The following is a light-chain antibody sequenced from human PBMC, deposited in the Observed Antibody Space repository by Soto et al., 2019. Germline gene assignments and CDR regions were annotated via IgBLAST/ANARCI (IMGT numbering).Light chain of an antibody. CDR3: SSYTSSSTLLYV. CDR1: SSDVGGYNY. CDR2: DVS. Sequence: QSALTQPASVSGSPGQSITISCTGTSSDVGGYNYVSWYQQHPGKAPKLMIYDVSHRPSGVSNRVSGSKSGNTASLTISGLQAEDESDYYCSSYTSSSTLLYVFGTGTKLTVL. V-gene: IGLV2-14*01. J-gene: IGLJ1*01.